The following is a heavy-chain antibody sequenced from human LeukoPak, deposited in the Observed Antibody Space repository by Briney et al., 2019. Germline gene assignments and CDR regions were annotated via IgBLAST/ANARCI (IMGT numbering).Heavy chain of an antibody. CDR1: GFTFSNYN. CDR2: ISGSGAYI. J-gene: IGHJ5*02. V-gene: IGHV3-21*06. CDR3: ARGVAVAGTGFDP. Sequence: GGSLRLSCAASGFTFSNYNMNWVRQAPGKGLEWVPSISGSGAYIYYADSVKGRFTISRDNAKNSLYLQMISLRAEDTAVYYCARGVAVAGTGFDPWGQGTLVTVSS. D-gene: IGHD6-19*01.